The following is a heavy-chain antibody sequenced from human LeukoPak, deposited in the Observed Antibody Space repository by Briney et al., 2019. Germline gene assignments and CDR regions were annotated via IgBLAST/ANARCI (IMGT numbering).Heavy chain of an antibody. V-gene: IGHV3-15*01. CDR3: TTLSYAAAPT. Sequence: GGSLRLSCAASGFTFSNAWMSWVRQAPGKGLEWVSRVRSETDGGTTDYAALVQGRFTISRDGSKNTLYLQMNSLETDDTAVYYCTTLSYAAAPTWGQGTLVTVSS. D-gene: IGHD2-2*01. J-gene: IGHJ5*02. CDR1: GFTFSNAW. CDR2: VRSETDGGTT.